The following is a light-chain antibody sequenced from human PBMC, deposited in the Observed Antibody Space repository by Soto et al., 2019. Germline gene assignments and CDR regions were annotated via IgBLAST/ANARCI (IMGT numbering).Light chain of an antibody. CDR1: QRVSSY. V-gene: IGKV3-11*01. CDR3: QQRSNSPWT. CDR2: DAS. J-gene: IGKJ1*01. Sequence: EIVLTQSPATLSLSPGERATLSCRASQRVSSYLAWYQQKPGQAPRLLIYDASNRATGIPARFSGSGSGTDFTLTISSLEPEDFAVYYCQQRSNSPWTFGQGTKVEIK.